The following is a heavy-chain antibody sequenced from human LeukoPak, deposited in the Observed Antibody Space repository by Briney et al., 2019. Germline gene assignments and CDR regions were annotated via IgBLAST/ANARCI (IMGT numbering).Heavy chain of an antibody. J-gene: IGHJ3*02. CDR2: IYTSGST. D-gene: IGHD3-10*01. V-gene: IGHV4-4*07. Sequence: PSETLSLTCTVSGGSISSYYWSWIRQPAGKGLEWIGRIYTSGSTNYNPSLKSRVTMSVDTSKNQFSLKLSSVTAGDTAVYYCARVLLWFGELFDAFDIWGQGTMGTVSS. CDR1: GGSISSYY. CDR3: ARVLLWFGELFDAFDI.